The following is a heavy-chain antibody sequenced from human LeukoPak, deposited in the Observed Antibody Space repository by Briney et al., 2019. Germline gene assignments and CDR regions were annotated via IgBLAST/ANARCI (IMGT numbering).Heavy chain of an antibody. CDR3: ARYGSSWYRTYYYYYYMDV. Sequence: GGSLRLSCAASGFTFSSYWMSWVRQAPGKGLEWVANIKQDGSEKYYVDSVKGRFTISRDNAKNSLDLQMNSLSAEDTAVYHCARYGSSWYRTYYYYYYMDVWGKGTTVTVSS. CDR1: GFTFSSYW. V-gene: IGHV3-7*01. J-gene: IGHJ6*03. CDR2: IKQDGSEK. D-gene: IGHD6-13*01.